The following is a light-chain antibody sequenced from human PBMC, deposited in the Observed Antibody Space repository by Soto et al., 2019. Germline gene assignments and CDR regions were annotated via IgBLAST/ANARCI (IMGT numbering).Light chain of an antibody. CDR2: GAS. J-gene: IGKJ1*01. Sequence: IVMTQSPATLSVSPGERASLSCMASQSVSSDLAWYQQKPGQAPRLFIYGASTRATGIPARFSGSGSGTEFTLTISGLQSEDFAVYYCQQYYKWPWTFGPGTKVDI. CDR3: QQYYKWPWT. CDR1: QSVSSD. V-gene: IGKV3-15*01.